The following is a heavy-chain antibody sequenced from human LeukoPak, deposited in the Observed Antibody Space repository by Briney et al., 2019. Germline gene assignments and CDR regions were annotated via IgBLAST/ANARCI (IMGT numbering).Heavy chain of an antibody. CDR3: VRLTCSGFSCSGGGAFDV. Sequence: PSETLSLTCAVYGGSFSGYYWSWIRQPPGKGLEWIGEINHSGSTNYNPSLKSRVTISVDTSKNQFSLKLSSVTAADTAVYYCVRLTCSGFSCSGGGAFDVWGQGTVVTVSS. J-gene: IGHJ3*01. CDR2: INHSGST. V-gene: IGHV4-34*01. CDR1: GGSFSGYY. D-gene: IGHD2-2*01.